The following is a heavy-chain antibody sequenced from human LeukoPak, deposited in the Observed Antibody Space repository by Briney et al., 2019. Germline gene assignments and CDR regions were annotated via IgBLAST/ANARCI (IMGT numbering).Heavy chain of an antibody. CDR3: TTIKRGNIFGYFDF. CDR1: GYSISSGYY. D-gene: IGHD5-18*01. CDR2: IYHSGST. J-gene: IGHJ4*02. V-gene: IGHV4-38-2*02. Sequence: SETLSLTCTVSGYSISSGYYWGWIRQPPGKGLGWIGSIYHSGSTYYNPSLKSRVTISVDTSKNQFSLKLSSVTAADTAVYYCTTIKRGNIFGYFDFWGQGILVTVSS.